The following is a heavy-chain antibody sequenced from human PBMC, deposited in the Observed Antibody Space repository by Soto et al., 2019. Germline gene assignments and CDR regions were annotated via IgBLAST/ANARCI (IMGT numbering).Heavy chain of an antibody. V-gene: IGHV1-8*01. Sequence: QVQLVQSGAEVKKPGASVKVSCKASGYTFTSYDINWVRQATGQGLEWMGWMNPNSGNTGYAQKCQGRVTMNRNTSISTAYMELSSLRSDDTAVYYCARNTAMSRGGFDPWGQGTLVTVSS. CDR2: MNPNSGNT. D-gene: IGHD5-18*01. J-gene: IGHJ5*02. CDR1: GYTFTSYD. CDR3: ARNTAMSRGGFDP.